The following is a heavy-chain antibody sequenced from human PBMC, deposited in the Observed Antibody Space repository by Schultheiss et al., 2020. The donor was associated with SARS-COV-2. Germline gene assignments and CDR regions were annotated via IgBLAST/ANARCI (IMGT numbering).Heavy chain of an antibody. J-gene: IGHJ4*02. CDR3: ARGREAVAGILDY. CDR1: GGSFSGYY. V-gene: IGHV4-34*01. D-gene: IGHD6-19*01. Sequence: SETLSLTCAVYGGSFSGYYWSWIRQHPGKGLEWIGEINHSGSTNYNPSLKSRVTISVDTSKNQFSLKLSSVTAADTAVYYCARGREAVAGILDYWGQGTLVTVSS. CDR2: INHSGST.